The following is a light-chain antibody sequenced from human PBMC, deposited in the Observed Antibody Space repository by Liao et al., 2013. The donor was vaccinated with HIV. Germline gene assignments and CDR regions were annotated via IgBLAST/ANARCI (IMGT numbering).Light chain of an antibody. V-gene: IGLV3-21*01. CDR3: QVWDSSSDHWV. J-gene: IGLJ3*02. CDR2: YDS. CDR1: NIGSKS. Sequence: SYELTQPPSVSVAPGKTARITCGGNNIGSKSVHWCQQKPGQAPVLVINYDSDRPSGIPERFSGSNSGNTATLTISRVEAGDEADYYCQVWDSSSDHWVFGGGTKLTVL.